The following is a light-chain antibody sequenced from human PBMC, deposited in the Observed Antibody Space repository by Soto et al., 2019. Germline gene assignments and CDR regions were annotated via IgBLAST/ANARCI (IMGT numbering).Light chain of an antibody. V-gene: IGLV6-57*01. CDR1: SGSIASKY. Sequence: NFMLTQPHSVSESPGKTVTISCTRNSGSIASKYVQWYQQRPGSSPTIVIYEDDQRPSGVPDRFSGSIDYSSNSASLTISGLRTADEADYYCQSYDNTYVIFGGGTKLTVL. J-gene: IGLJ2*01. CDR2: EDD. CDR3: QSYDNTYVI.